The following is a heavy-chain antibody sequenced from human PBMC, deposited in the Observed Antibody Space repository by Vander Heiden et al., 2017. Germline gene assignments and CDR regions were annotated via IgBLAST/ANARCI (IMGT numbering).Heavy chain of an antibody. CDR3: AKFLNGDYGMDV. J-gene: IGHJ6*02. Sequence: EVQLLESGGGLVQPGGSLRLSCAASGFTFSSHAMSWVGQAPGKGLEWVSAISGSGGSTYYADSVKGRFTISRDNSKNTLYLQMNSLRAEDTAVYYCAKFLNGDYGMDVWGQGTTVTVSS. CDR2: ISGSGGST. D-gene: IGHD2-8*01. CDR1: GFTFSSHA. V-gene: IGHV3-23*01.